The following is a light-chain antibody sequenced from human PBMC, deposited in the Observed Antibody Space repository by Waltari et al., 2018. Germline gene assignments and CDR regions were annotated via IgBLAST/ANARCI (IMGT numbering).Light chain of an antibody. Sequence: EIVMMQSPATLSVSPGERATLSCRASQSVSSNLAWYQQKPGQAPRLLIYGASTRATGIPARFSVSGSGTEFTLTISSLQSEDFAVYYCQQYNNWPPRYTFGQGTKLEIK. CDR2: GAS. J-gene: IGKJ2*01. CDR1: QSVSSN. V-gene: IGKV3D-15*01. CDR3: QQYNNWPPRYT.